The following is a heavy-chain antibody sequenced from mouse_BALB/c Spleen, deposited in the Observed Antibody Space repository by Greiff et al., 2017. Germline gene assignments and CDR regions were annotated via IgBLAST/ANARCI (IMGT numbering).Heavy chain of an antibody. CDR3: ARDTVTTAFDY. J-gene: IGHJ2*01. D-gene: IGHD1-2*01. CDR2: IRNKANGYTT. CDR1: GFTFTDYY. V-gene: IGHV7-3*02. Sequence: EVKLMESGGGLVQPGGSLRLSCATSGFTFTDYYMSWVRQPPGKALEWLGFIRNKANGYTTEYSASVKGRFTISRDNSQSILYLQMNTLRAEDSATYYCARDTVTTAFDYWGQGTTLTVSS.